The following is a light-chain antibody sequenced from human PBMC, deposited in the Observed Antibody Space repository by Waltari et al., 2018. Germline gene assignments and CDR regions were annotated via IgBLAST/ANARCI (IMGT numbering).Light chain of an antibody. V-gene: IGLV3-1*01. Sequence: SYEVTQPPSVSVSPGQTASITCSGDQLPDKSVCWYQQKPGQSPVLVIYQDVKRPSGIPERFSGSNSGNTATLTISGTQAMDEADYYCQAWDSSTGVFGGGTKLTVL. J-gene: IGLJ2*01. CDR3: QAWDSSTGV. CDR1: QLPDKS. CDR2: QDV.